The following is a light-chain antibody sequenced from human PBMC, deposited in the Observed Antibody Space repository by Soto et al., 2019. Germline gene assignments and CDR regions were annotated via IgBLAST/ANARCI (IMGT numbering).Light chain of an antibody. V-gene: IGKV1-5*03. CDR3: EKYNSYHWT. CDR1: QSISSW. J-gene: IGKJ1*01. Sequence: DIQMTQSPSTLSASVGDRVTITCRASQSISSWLAWYQQKPGKAPKLLIYKASSLESGVPSRFSSSGSGTEFTLTNSSLQSDDFAACSCEKYNSYHWTFGQGTKVEIK. CDR2: KAS.